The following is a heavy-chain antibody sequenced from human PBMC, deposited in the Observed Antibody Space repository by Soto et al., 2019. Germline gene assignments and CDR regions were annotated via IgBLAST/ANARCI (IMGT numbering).Heavy chain of an antibody. CDR1: GGSISSYY. J-gene: IGHJ5*02. D-gene: IGHD4-17*01. Sequence: SETLSLTCTVSGGSISSYYWSWIRQPPGKGLEWIGYIYYSGSTNYNPSLKSRVTISVGTSKNQFSLKLSSVTAADTAVYYCARVNTTVRYDWFDPWGQGNLVTVSS. V-gene: IGHV4-59*01. CDR3: ARVNTTVRYDWFDP. CDR2: IYYSGST.